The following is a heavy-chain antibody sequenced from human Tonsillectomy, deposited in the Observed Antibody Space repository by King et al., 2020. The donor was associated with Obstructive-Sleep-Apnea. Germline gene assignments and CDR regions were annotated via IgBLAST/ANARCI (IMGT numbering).Heavy chain of an antibody. CDR2: VYWDEVR. J-gene: IGHJ4*02. D-gene: IGHD3-22*01. CDR1: VFSLTTTEVG. CDR3: AHRRLGGYYYKWSPYFDY. Sequence: TLKESGPTLVKPTQTLTLTCTFSVFSLTTTEVGVGWIRQPPGRALEWLALVYWDEVRRSSPSLKNRLTSTQDTSTNQVILTMTNMDPVDTATYYCAHRRLGGYYYKWSPYFDYWGQGTLVTVSS. V-gene: IGHV2-5*02.